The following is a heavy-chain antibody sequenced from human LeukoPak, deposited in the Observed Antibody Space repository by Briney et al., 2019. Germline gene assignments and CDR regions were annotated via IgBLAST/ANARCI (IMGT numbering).Heavy chain of an antibody. J-gene: IGHJ4*02. V-gene: IGHV3-30*03. CDR2: ISYDGSNK. CDR1: GFTFSSYG. Sequence: SGGSLRLSCAASGFTFSSYGMQWVRQAPGKGLEWVAVISYDGSNKYYADSVKGRFTISRDNSKNTLYLQMNSLRAEDTAVYYCATFPFQVAGTTFGDYWGQGTLVTVSS. D-gene: IGHD6-19*01. CDR3: ATFPFQVAGTTFGDY.